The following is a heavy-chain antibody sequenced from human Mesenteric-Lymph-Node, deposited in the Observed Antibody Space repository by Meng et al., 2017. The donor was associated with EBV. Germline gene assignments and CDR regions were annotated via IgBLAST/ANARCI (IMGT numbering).Heavy chain of an antibody. CDR2: TYHSGST. J-gene: IGHJ5*02. Sequence: QVQLQESSPGLVKPSGTLSPTCAAPGGSISSTKWWSWGREPPGNGVEWIGETYHSGSTNYNPSLKSRVTVSVDKSKNQFSLTLSSVTAADTAVYYCARDGGDRGVSDWFDPWGQGTLVTVSS. CDR1: GGSISSTKW. D-gene: IGHD2-21*01. CDR3: ARDGGDRGVSDWFDP. V-gene: IGHV4-4*02.